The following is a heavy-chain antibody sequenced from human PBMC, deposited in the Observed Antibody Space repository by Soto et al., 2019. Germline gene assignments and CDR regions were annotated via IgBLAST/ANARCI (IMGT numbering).Heavy chain of an antibody. CDR1: GVTFSTYA. V-gene: IGHV3-23*01. CDR2: ISRSGGST. CDR3: AKGSASTYYFDS. Sequence: EVQLLESGGGLVQPGGSLRLSCAASGVTFSTYAMSWVRQAPGKGLEWVSAISRSGGSTYYADSVKGRFTVTRDNPENMLYLQMNSLRAEDTAVYFSAKGSASTYYFDSWCQGTLVTVSS. J-gene: IGHJ4*02. D-gene: IGHD6-19*01.